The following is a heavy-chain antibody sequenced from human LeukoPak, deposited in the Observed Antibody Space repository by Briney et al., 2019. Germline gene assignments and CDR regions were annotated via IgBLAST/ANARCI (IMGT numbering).Heavy chain of an antibody. Sequence: SETLSLTCAVSGGSISSSNWRSWVRQPPGKGLEWIGEIYHSGSTNYNPSLKSRVTISVDKSKNQFSLKLSSVTAADTAVYYCARDVDARGAFDIWGQGTMVTVSS. J-gene: IGHJ3*02. CDR1: GGSISSSNW. V-gene: IGHV4-4*02. CDR3: ARDVDARGAFDI. CDR2: IYHSGST.